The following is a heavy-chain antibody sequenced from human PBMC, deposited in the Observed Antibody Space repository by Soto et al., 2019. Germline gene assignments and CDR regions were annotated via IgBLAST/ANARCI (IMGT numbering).Heavy chain of an antibody. D-gene: IGHD5-18*01. CDR3: AKDRGDSYGYFYYYYGMDV. J-gene: IGHJ6*02. CDR1: GFTFSSYA. CDR2: ISGSGGST. V-gene: IGHV3-23*01. Sequence: GGSLRLSCAASGFTFSSYAMSWVRQAPGKGLEWVSAISGSGGSTYYADSVKGRFTISRDNSKNTLYLQMNSLRAEDTAVYYCAKDRGDSYGYFYYYYGMDVWGQGTTVTAP.